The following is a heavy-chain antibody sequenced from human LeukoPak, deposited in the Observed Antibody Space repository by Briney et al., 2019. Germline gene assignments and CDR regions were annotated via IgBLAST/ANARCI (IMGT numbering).Heavy chain of an antibody. D-gene: IGHD4-23*01. V-gene: IGHV4-34*01. J-gene: IGHJ4*02. CDR1: GGSSSGYY. Sequence: SETLSLTCAVYGGSSSGYYWSWIRQPPGKGLEWIGEINHSGSTNYNPSLKSRVTISVDTSKNQFSLKLSSVTAADTAVYYCARKKRWPFDYWGQGTLVTVSS. CDR2: INHSGST. CDR3: ARKKRWPFDY.